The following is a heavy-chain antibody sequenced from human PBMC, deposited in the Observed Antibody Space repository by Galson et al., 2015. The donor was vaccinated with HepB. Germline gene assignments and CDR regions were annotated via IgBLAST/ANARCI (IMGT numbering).Heavy chain of an antibody. J-gene: IGHJ4*02. CDR3: AKAFEKYSGYDY. Sequence: SVRHSYAASGFNLSSYCVHRPGQGPGKGLEWLAVMSYDGSNNYYVDSVKGRFTISRDNSKNTLNLQMNSLRSEDTAVYDCAKAFEKYSGYDYWGQGTLVTVSS. CDR1: GFNLSSYC. CDR2: MSYDGSNN. V-gene: IGHV3-30*18. D-gene: IGHD5-12*01.